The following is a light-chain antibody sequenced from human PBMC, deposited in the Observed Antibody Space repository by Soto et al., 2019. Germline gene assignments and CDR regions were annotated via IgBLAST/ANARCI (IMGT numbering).Light chain of an antibody. CDR2: EVR. CDR1: SSDVGAYNS. Sequence: QSALTQPASVSGSPGQSITISCTGTSSDVGAYNSVSWYQQHPGKAPKLMIYEVRNRPSGVSDRFSGSKSDNTASLTISGLQAGDEADYFCASYTNSNTLVFGRGTKLTVL. CDR3: ASYTNSNTLV. V-gene: IGLV2-14*01. J-gene: IGLJ3*02.